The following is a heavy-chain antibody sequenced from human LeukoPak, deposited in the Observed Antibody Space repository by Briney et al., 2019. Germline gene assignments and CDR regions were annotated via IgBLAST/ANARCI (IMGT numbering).Heavy chain of an antibody. Sequence: PSETLSLTCTVSGGSISSNSNYWGWICQSPGKGLEWIGRIYYSGSTYYSPSLKSRVTISVDTSNNQSSLELSSVTAADTAVYYCARGYYDVLTGHPKNFDYWGQGTLVTVSS. D-gene: IGHD3-9*01. CDR3: ARGYYDVLTGHPKNFDY. J-gene: IGHJ4*02. CDR2: IYYSGST. CDR1: GGSISSNSNY. V-gene: IGHV4-39*01.